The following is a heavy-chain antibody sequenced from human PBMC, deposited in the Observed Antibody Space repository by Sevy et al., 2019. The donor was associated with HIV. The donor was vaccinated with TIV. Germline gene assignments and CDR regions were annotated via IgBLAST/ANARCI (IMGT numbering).Heavy chain of an antibody. V-gene: IGHV3-23*01. CDR1: GFTFSSFA. CDR3: ATKGYSSGWYRAGADY. J-gene: IGHJ4*02. D-gene: IGHD6-19*01. CDR2: ITSSGDTT. Sequence: GGSLRLSCAASGFTFSSFAMFWVRQAPGKGLEWVSTITSSGDTTYYADSVKGRFTISRDNPENTLYLQMNSLRAEDTAVYYCATKGYSSGWYRAGADYWGQGTLVTVSS.